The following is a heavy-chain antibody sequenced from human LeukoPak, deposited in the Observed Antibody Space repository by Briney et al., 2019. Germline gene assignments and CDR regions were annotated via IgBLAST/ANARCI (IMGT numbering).Heavy chain of an antibody. CDR2: INPNSGGT. CDR3: ARGPILRFLEPYFDY. Sequence: ASVKVSCKASGYTFTGYYMHWVRQAPGQGLEWMGWINPNSGGTNYAQKFQGRVNMTRDTSISTAYMELSRLRSDDTAVYYCARGPILRFLEPYFDYWGQGTLVTVSS. D-gene: IGHD3-3*01. V-gene: IGHV1-2*02. CDR1: GYTFTGYY. J-gene: IGHJ4*02.